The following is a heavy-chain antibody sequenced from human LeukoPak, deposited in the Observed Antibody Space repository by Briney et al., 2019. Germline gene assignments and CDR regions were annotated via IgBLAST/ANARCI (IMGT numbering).Heavy chain of an antibody. Sequence: GASVKVSCKASGYTFTNYDIIWVRQAPGQGLEWMGWISAYNDNTNYAQKFQGRVSMTTDTSTTTAHMELRSLRFDDTAVYYCARIADIVATGYFDYWGQGTLVTVSS. CDR3: ARIADIVATGYFDY. D-gene: IGHD5-12*01. V-gene: IGHV1-18*01. J-gene: IGHJ4*02. CDR2: ISAYNDNT. CDR1: GYTFTNYD.